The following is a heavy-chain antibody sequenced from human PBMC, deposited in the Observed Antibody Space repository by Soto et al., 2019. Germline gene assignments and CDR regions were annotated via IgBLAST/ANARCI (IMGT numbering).Heavy chain of an antibody. J-gene: IGHJ4*02. V-gene: IGHV4-39*01. CDR1: GGSISSSSYY. D-gene: IGHD6-19*01. CDR3: ASLFLPSIAVAGTENY. CDR2: IYYSGST. Sequence: QLQLQESGPGLVKPSETLSLTCTVSGGSISSSSYYWGWIRQPPGKGLEWIGSIYYSGSTYYNPSLKSRVTISVDTSKNQFSLKLSSVTAADTAVYYCASLFLPSIAVAGTENYWGQGTLVTVSS.